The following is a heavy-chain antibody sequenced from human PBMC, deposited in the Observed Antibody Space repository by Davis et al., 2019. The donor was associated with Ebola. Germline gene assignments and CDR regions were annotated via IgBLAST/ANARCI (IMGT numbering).Heavy chain of an antibody. CDR2: MYYSGST. D-gene: IGHD3-10*01. Sequence: PSETLSLTCSVSGASISDFDWGWIRQPPGTGLEWIGYMYYSGSTNYKPSLKSRVSMSVDTSNNQFSLKLSSVTAADTAVYYCARRMDRGVGYMDVWGKGTTVIVSS. CDR1: GASISDFD. V-gene: IGHV4-59*08. CDR3: ARRMDRGVGYMDV. J-gene: IGHJ6*03.